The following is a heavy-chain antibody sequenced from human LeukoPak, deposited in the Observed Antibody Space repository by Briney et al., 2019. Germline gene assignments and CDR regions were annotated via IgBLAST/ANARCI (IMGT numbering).Heavy chain of an antibody. CDR1: GFTFSTFA. J-gene: IGHJ4*02. CDR2: IFPSGGEI. V-gene: IGHV3-23*01. D-gene: IGHD6-13*01. Sequence: GGSLRLSCAASGFTFSTFAMIWVRQPPGKGLEWVSSIFPSGGEIHYADSVRGRFTISRDNSKSTLSLQMNSLRAEDTAVYYCATSGWYQTGVYWGQGTLVTVSS. CDR3: ATSGWYQTGVY.